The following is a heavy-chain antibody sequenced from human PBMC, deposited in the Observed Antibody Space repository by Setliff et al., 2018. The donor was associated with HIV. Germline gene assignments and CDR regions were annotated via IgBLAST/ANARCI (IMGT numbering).Heavy chain of an antibody. Sequence: SETLSLTCTVSGGSISSSSYYWGWIRQPPGKGLEWIGSIYYSGSTYYNPSLKSRDTISVDTSKNQFSLKLSSVTAADTAVYYCARSNLEPTSRLFDPWGPGTLVTVSS. D-gene: IGHD1-1*01. CDR1: GGSISSSSYY. J-gene: IGHJ5*02. V-gene: IGHV4-39*07. CDR2: IYYSGST. CDR3: ARSNLEPTSRLFDP.